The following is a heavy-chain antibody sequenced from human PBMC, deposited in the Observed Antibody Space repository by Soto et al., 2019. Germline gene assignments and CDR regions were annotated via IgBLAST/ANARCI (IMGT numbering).Heavy chain of an antibody. CDR2: ISSDGSNK. D-gene: IGHD6-13*01. J-gene: IGHJ4*02. V-gene: IGHV3-30*18. Sequence: TGGSLRLSCAASGFTFSSYGMHWVRQAPGKGLEWVAIISSDGSNKYYADSVKGRFTISRDNSKNTLYLQMNSLRAEDTAVYYCANGARITAAAEFVYWGLGTLVTVSS. CDR3: ANGARITAAAEFVY. CDR1: GFTFSSYG.